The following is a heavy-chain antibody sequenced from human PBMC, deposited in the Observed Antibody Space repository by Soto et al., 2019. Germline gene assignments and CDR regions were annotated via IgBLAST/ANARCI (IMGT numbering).Heavy chain of an antibody. Sequence: PSETLSLTCTVSGGSISSYYWSWIRQPAGKGLEWIGRIYTSGGTNYNPSLKSRVTMSVDTSKNQFSLKLSSVTAADTAVYYCARDGSGSPSYYYYYGMDVWGQGTTVTVSS. J-gene: IGHJ6*02. D-gene: IGHD3-10*01. CDR1: GGSISSYY. CDR2: IYTSGGT. V-gene: IGHV4-4*07. CDR3: ARDGSGSPSYYYYYGMDV.